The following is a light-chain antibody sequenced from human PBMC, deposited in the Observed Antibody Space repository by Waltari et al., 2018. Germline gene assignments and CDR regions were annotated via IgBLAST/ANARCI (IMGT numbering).Light chain of an antibody. V-gene: IGLV1-44*01. CDR3: ATWDDSLHGVV. Sequence: SVLTQPPSVSGAPGQRVTISCSGSRSNIGSNTVNWYQHLPGTAPRLLIFANNVRPSGVPDRVSASMSGTSASRAISGLQSGDEADYYCATWDDSLHGVVFGGGTKVTV. CDR2: ANN. J-gene: IGLJ3*02. CDR1: RSNIGSNT.